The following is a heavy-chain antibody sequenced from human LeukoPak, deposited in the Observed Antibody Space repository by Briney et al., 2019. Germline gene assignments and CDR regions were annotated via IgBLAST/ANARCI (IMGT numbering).Heavy chain of an antibody. D-gene: IGHD2-15*01. Sequence: GGSLRLSCAGSGFTFSNFWMNWVRQAPGKGLEWVANIKQDGSEKYYVDSVKGRFTISRDNGKNSLYLQMNSLRAEDTAVYYCTRSGYCSGGSCYSDFDHWGQGTLVTVSS. CDR3: TRSGYCSGGSCYSDFDH. CDR2: IKQDGSEK. CDR1: GFTFSNFW. V-gene: IGHV3-7*01. J-gene: IGHJ4*02.